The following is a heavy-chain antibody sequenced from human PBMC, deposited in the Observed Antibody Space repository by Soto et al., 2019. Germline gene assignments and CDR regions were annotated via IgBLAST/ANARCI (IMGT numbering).Heavy chain of an antibody. CDR3: AKLSIAVAGYFDY. Sequence: PGKGLEWVSAISGSGGSTYYADSVKGRFTISRDNSKNTLYLQMNSLRAEDTAVYYCAKLSIAVAGYFDYWGQGTLVTVSS. V-gene: IGHV3-23*01. J-gene: IGHJ4*02. CDR2: ISGSGGST. D-gene: IGHD6-19*01.